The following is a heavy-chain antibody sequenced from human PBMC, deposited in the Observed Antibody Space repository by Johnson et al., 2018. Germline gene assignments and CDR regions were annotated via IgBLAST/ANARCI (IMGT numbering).Heavy chain of an antibody. CDR2: IDTVGDT. CDR3: ARSYASGNYARYYGVDV. CDR1: GFTFSSYD. Sequence: EVQLVESWGGLVQPGGSLRLSCAASGFTFSSYDMHWVRQATGKGLECVSTIDTVGDTYSPDSVKGRFTISRDNANNSLYLQMNSLRAEETAVYYCARSYASGNYARYYGVDVWGQGTTVTVSS. J-gene: IGHJ6*02. V-gene: IGHV3-13*01. D-gene: IGHD3-10*01.